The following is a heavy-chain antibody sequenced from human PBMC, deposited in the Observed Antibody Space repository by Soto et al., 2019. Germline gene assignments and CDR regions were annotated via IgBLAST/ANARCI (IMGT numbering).Heavy chain of an antibody. CDR1: GGTFSNHA. V-gene: IGHV1-69*13. Sequence: SVKVSCKASGGTFSNHAISWVRQAPGQGLEWVGGIIPMFPTADYAQRFQGRVTITADDSTTTVYMELSGLRSEDTAMYYCARDDAPYCGGDCYRYFYYGIHVWGQGTTVAVYS. CDR2: IIPMFPTA. J-gene: IGHJ6*02. D-gene: IGHD2-21*02. CDR3: ARDDAPYCGGDCYRYFYYGIHV.